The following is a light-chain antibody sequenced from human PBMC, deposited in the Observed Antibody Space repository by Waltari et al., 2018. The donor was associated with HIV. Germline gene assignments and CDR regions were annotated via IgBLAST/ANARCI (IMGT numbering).Light chain of an antibody. Sequence: IQLTQSPSSLSASVCARDTITYQASQDISSYVHWYQQKPRKAPTLLIYDASNLETGVPSRFSGSGSGTDYTYTISSLQTEDIATYDCPKYANLLTLGGGTKVEIK. CDR1: QDISSY. CDR2: DAS. CDR3: PKYANLLT. J-gene: IGKJ4*02. V-gene: IGKV1-33*01.